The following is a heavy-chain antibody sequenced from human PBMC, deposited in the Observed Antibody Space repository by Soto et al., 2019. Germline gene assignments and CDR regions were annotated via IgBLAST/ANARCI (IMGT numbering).Heavy chain of an antibody. CDR2: VKNKANSYTK. D-gene: IGHD1-26*01. CDR1: EYTSSEHY. CDR3: TRGRRGEPTRYFDY. Sequence: EVQLVESGGGLVQPVGSRRLSCAPSEYTSSEHYMNWVPPPPGKGLEGIGRVKNKANSYTKEYVTFVKGICTILRDDLSNLLFQTMNILKTDDRAQYYCTRGRRGEPTRYFDYWGQGALVTVSS. V-gene: IGHV3-72*01. J-gene: IGHJ4*02.